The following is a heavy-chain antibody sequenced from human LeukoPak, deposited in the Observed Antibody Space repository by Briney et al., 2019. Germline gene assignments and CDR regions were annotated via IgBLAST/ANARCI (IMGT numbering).Heavy chain of an antibody. D-gene: IGHD4-23*01. CDR3: ANYGGTSFDY. V-gene: IGHV4-30-2*01. CDR1: GGSINSGGYS. Sequence: SQTLSLTCAVSGGSINSGGYSWSWIRQPPGKGLEWIGYIYHSGSTYYNPSLKSRVTISVDRSKNQFSLKLSSVTAADTAVYYCANYGGTSFDYWGQGTLVTVSS. J-gene: IGHJ4*02. CDR2: IYHSGST.